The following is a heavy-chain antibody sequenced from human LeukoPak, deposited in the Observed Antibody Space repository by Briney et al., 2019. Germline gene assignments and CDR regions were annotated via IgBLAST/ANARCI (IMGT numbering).Heavy chain of an antibody. D-gene: IGHD2-2*01. J-gene: IGHJ3*02. CDR3: ARTVVPAAIRGAFDI. CDR2: ISYDGSNK. CDR1: GFTFSSYV. Sequence: PGRSLRLSCAASGFTFSSYVMHWVRQAPGKGLEWVAVISYDGSNKYYADSVKGRFTISRDNSKNTLYLQMNSLRAEDTAVYYCARTVVPAAIRGAFDIWGQGTMVTVSS. V-gene: IGHV3-30-3*01.